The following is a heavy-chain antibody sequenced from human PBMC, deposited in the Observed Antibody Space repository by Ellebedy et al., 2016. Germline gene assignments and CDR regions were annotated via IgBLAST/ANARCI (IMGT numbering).Heavy chain of an antibody. D-gene: IGHD3-10*01. J-gene: IGHJ3*02. Sequence: ASVKVSCKASGYTFTGYYMHWVRQAPGQGLEWMGWINPNSGGTNYAQKFQGWVTMTRDTSISTAYMELSRLRSDDTAVYYCARSNTMVRGVIIEPDAFDIWGQGTMVTVSS. CDR3: ARSNTMVRGVIIEPDAFDI. CDR2: INPNSGGT. V-gene: IGHV1-2*04. CDR1: GYTFTGYY.